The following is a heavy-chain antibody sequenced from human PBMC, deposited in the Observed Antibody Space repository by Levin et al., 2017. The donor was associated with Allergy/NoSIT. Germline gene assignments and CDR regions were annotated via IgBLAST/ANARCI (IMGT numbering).Heavy chain of an antibody. CDR3: ARAPNGRVGATAKVSLDWAY. CDR2: ISSSSSTI. CDR1: GFTFSSYS. V-gene: IGHV3-48*02. Sequence: GESLKISCAASGFTFSSYSMNWVRQAPGKGLEWVSYISSSSSTIYYADSVKGRFTISRDNAKNSLYLQMNSLRDEDTAVYYCARAPNGRVGATAKVSLDWAYWGQGTLVTVSS. J-gene: IGHJ4*02. D-gene: IGHD1-26*01.